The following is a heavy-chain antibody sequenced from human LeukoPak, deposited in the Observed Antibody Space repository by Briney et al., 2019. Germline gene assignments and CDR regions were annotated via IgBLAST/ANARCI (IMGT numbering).Heavy chain of an antibody. CDR3: ARDELRVVPAAMSWFDP. Sequence: ASVKVSCKASGYTFTSYGISWVRQAPGQGLEWMGWISAYNGNTNYAQKLQGRVTMTTDTSTSTAYMELRSLRSDDTAVYYCARDELRVVPAAMSWFDPWGQGTLVTVSS. CDR2: ISAYNGNT. D-gene: IGHD2-2*01. V-gene: IGHV1-18*01. J-gene: IGHJ5*02. CDR1: GYTFTSYG.